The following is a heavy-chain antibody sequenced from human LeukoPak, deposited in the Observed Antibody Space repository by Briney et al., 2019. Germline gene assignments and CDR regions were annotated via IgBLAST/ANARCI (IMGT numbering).Heavy chain of an antibody. CDR2: IYPGDSDT. CDR1: GYSFTSYW. CDR3: ARLVSARTGPIVIVPAAIGFDP. V-gene: IGHV5-51*01. Sequence: GESLKISCKGSGYSFTSYWIGWVRQMPGKGLEWMGIIYPGDSDTRYSPSFQGQVTISADKSISTAYLQWSSLKASDTAMYYCARLVSARTGPIVIVPAAIGFDPWGQGTLVTVSS. D-gene: IGHD2-2*01. J-gene: IGHJ5*02.